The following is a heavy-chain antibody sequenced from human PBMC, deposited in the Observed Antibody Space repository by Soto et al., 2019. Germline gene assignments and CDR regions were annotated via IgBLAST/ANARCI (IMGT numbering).Heavy chain of an antibody. CDR2: IYYSGST. CDR3: ARDRGPYGMDV. CDR1: GGSISSGDYY. D-gene: IGHD3-10*01. J-gene: IGHJ6*02. Sequence: PSETLSLTCTVSGGSISSGDYYWSWIRQPPGKGLEWIGYIYYSGSTYYNPSLKSRVTISVDTSKNQFSLKLSSVTAADTAVYYCARDRGPYGMDVWGQGTTVTVSS. V-gene: IGHV4-30-4*01.